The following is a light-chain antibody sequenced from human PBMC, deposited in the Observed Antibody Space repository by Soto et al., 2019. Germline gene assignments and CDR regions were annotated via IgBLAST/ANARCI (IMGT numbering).Light chain of an antibody. CDR3: CSFADFTYV. V-gene: IGLV2-23*02. CDR2: EVT. CDR1: SSDIGSYDL. Sequence: QSVLTQPASVSGSPGQSITISCTGTSSDIGSYDLVSWYQQHPGTAPKLIIYEVTKRPSGVSTRFSGSKSGNTASLTISGLQAVDEADYYCCSFADFTYVFGTGTNSPS. J-gene: IGLJ1*01.